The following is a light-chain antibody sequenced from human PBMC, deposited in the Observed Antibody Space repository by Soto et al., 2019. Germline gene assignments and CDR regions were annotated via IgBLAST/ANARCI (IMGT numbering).Light chain of an antibody. CDR3: MQSTQLPPT. CDR2: EVS. J-gene: IGKJ5*01. Sequence: DVVMTQTPLSLSVAPGQPASISCKSSQSLLHITGETFLFWYLQKPGQSPQLLIYEVSTRVSGVPDRFSGSGSGADFTVEISRVETDDVGIYYCMQSTQLPPTFGQGTRLGIE. V-gene: IGKV2D-29*02. CDR1: QSLLHITGETF.